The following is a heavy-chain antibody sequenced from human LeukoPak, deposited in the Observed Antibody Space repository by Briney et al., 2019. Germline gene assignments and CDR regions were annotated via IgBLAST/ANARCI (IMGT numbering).Heavy chain of an antibody. CDR1: GGSIGADH. CDR3: ATDRSINAFDI. V-gene: IGHV4-59*01. D-gene: IGHD2-21*01. J-gene: IGHJ3*02. Sequence: SETLSLTCTVSGGSIGADHWSWIRQPPGKGLEWIGYMSPSGSTNYNPSLKNRGTIFRATTKNHFFLKLSAVTAADTAPYYCATDRSINAFDIWGQGTVVTVSA. CDR2: MSPSGST.